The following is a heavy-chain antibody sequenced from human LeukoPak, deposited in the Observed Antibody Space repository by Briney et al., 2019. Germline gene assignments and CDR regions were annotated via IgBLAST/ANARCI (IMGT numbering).Heavy chain of an antibody. CDR3: ASCFGDYYHAAFDI. Sequence: PGGSLRLSCAASGFTFSSYWMSWVRQAPGKGLEWVANIKQDGSEKYYVDSVKGRFTISRDNAKNSLYLKMNSLRAEDTAVYYCASCFGDYYHAAFDIWGQGTMVTVSS. J-gene: IGHJ3*02. D-gene: IGHD4-17*01. CDR1: GFTFSSYW. V-gene: IGHV3-7*01. CDR2: IKQDGSEK.